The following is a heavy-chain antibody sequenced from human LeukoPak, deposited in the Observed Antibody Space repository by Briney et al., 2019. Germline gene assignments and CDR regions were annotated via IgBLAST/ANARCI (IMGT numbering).Heavy chain of an antibody. V-gene: IGHV3-23*01. CDR1: GFTFSSYA. J-gene: IGHJ4*02. CDR3: APLGQLVRLDY. D-gene: IGHD6-6*01. CDR2: ISGGSGDST. Sequence: GGSLRLSCAASGFTFSSYAMNWVRQAPGKGLEWVSAISGGSGDSTYYADSVKGRFTISRENSKNTLYVQKNSLRAEDTAVYYCAPLGQLVRLDYWGQGTLVTVSS.